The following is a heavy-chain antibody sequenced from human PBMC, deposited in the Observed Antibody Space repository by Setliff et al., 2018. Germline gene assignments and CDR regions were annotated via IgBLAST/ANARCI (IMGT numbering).Heavy chain of an antibody. CDR3: ARARSLDFDF. V-gene: IGHV4-4*09. J-gene: IGHJ4*02. CDR1: GDSMTVYY. CDR2: ISSSGTP. Sequence: SETLSLTCTVSGDSMTVYYWTWVRQSPGKGLEWIGYISSSGTPNYNPSLKSRVTILIDKSKNQFSLTLTSVTAADTAFYYCARARSLDFDFWGPGTQVTVSS.